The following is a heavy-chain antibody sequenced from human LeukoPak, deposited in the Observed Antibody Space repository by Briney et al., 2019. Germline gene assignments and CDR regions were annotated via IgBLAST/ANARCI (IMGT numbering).Heavy chain of an antibody. D-gene: IGHD3/OR15-3a*01. Sequence: PGGSLRLSCAASGFTFSSYWMHWVRQAPGKGLVWVSRINSDGSSTSYADSVKGRFTISRDNAKNTLYLQMNSLRADDTAVYYCASLPQRISDFFDMGGRGTMVSVSS. CDR2: INSDGSST. J-gene: IGHJ3*02. CDR1: GFTFSSYW. V-gene: IGHV3-74*01. CDR3: ASLPQRISDFFDM.